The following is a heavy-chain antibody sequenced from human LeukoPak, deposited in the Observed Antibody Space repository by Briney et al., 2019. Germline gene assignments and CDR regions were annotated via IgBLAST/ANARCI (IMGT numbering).Heavy chain of an antibody. Sequence: ASVKVSCKASGYTFTSYYMHWVRQAPGQGLEWMGIINPSGGSTSYAQKFQGRVTMTRETSTSTVYMELSSLRSQETAAYYCAGEAAGVTTTNDYWGQGTLVTVSS. CDR3: AGEAAGVTTTNDY. V-gene: IGHV1-46*01. J-gene: IGHJ4*02. CDR2: INPSGGST. D-gene: IGHD4-17*01. CDR1: GYTFTSYY.